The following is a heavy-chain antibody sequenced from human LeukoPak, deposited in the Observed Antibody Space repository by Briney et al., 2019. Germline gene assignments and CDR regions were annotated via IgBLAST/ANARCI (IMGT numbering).Heavy chain of an antibody. J-gene: IGHJ4*02. CDR2: ISGSGGST. D-gene: IGHD6-19*01. CDR1: GFTFSNYA. Sequence: GGPLRLSCAASGFTFSNYALNWVRQAPGRGLEWVSAISGSGGSTYYADSVKGRFTISRDNSKSTVYLQMNSLRGEDTAVYYCAKDSGNSGWYVDNWGQGTLVTVSS. CDR3: AKDSGNSGWYVDN. V-gene: IGHV3-23*01.